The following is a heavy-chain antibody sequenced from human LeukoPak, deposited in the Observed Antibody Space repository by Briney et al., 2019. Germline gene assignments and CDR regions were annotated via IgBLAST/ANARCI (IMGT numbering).Heavy chain of an antibody. V-gene: IGHV4-59*02. CDR1: GGSVSSYY. J-gene: IGHJ4*02. CDR3: ARGGYYGSGSYYNVY. CDR2: IYYSGST. Sequence: PSETLSLTCTVSGGSVSSYYWSWIRQPPGKGLEWIGYIYYSGSTNYNPSLKSRVTISLDTSKNQFSLKLSSVTAADTAVYYCARGGYYGSGSYYNVYWGQGTLVTVSS. D-gene: IGHD3-10*01.